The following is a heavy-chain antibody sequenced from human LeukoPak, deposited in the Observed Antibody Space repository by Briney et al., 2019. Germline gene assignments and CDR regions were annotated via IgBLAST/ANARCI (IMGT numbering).Heavy chain of an antibody. D-gene: IGHD5-18*01. J-gene: IGHJ3*02. CDR2: IWYDGSNK. CDR3: AKPVGDTAMGGAFDI. Sequence: SGGSLRLSCAASGFTFSSYGMHWVRQAPGKGLEWVAVIWYDGSNKYYADSVKGRFTISRDNSKNTLYLQMNSLRAEDTAVYYCAKPVGDTAMGGAFDIWGQGTMVTVSS. V-gene: IGHV3-33*06. CDR1: GFTFSSYG.